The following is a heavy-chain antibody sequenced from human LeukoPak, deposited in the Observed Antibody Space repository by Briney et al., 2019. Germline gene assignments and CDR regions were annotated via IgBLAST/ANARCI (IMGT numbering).Heavy chain of an antibody. V-gene: IGHV3-53*01. CDR3: ATGTYDYVDYYYYGMDV. Sequence: GGSLRLSCAASGFTVSSNYMSWVRQAPGKGLEWVSVIYSGGSTYYADSVKGRFTISRDNSKNTLYLQMNSLRAEDTAMYYCATGTYDYVDYYYYGMDVWGQGTTVTVSS. CDR1: GFTVSSNY. J-gene: IGHJ6*02. CDR2: IYSGGST. D-gene: IGHD4-17*01.